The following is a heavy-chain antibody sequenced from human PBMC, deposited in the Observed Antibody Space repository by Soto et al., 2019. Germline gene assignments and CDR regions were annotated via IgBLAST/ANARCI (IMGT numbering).Heavy chain of an antibody. Sequence: GESLKISCKGSGYSFTSYWIGWVRQMPGKGLEWMGIIYPGDSDTRYSPSFQGQVTISADKSISTAYLQWSSLKASDTAMYYCARRMVRGALYYYYGMDVWGQGTTVTV. CDR1: GYSFTSYW. J-gene: IGHJ6*02. D-gene: IGHD3-10*01. V-gene: IGHV5-51*01. CDR2: IYPGDSDT. CDR3: ARRMVRGALYYYYGMDV.